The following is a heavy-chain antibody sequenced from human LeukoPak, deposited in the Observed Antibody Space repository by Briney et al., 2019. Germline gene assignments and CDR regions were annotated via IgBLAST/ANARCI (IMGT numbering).Heavy chain of an antibody. J-gene: IGHJ4*02. CDR3: ARSGSYFRGEYYFDY. CDR1: GFTFSSYS. V-gene: IGHV3-48*01. D-gene: IGHD3-10*01. CDR2: ISSSSSTI. Sequence: GGSLRLSCAASGFTFSSYSMNWVRQAPGKGLEWVSYISSSSSTIYYADSVKGRFTISRDNAKNSLYLQMNSLRAEDTAVYYCARSGSYFRGEYYFDYWGQGTLVTVSS.